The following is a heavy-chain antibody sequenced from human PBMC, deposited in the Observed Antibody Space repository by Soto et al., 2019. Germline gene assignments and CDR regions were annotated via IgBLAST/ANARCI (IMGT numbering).Heavy chain of an antibody. CDR3: ARTYYDFWSGYRDYYFAY. J-gene: IGHJ4*02. Sequence: PSETLSLTCAVSGGSISSGGYSWSWIRQPPGKGLEWIGYIYHSGSTYYNPSLKSRVTISVDRSKNQFSLKLSSVTAADTAVYYCARTYYDFWSGYRDYYFAYWGQGTLVTVSS. V-gene: IGHV4-30-2*01. D-gene: IGHD3-3*01. CDR1: GGSISSGGYS. CDR2: IYHSGST.